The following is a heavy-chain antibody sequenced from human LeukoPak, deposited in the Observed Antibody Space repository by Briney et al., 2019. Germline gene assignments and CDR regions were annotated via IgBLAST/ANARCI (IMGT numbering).Heavy chain of an antibody. CDR3: ARGTMATLSPFDY. Sequence: GASLKASGKASGYPFTGYFMHWVGQAPGQGLDWMGWINTNSGGTNYAQKFQGWVTMTRDTSISTAYMELSRLRSDDTAVYYCARGTMATLSPFDYWGQGTLVTVSS. CDR2: INTNSGGT. J-gene: IGHJ4*02. CDR1: GYPFTGYF. V-gene: IGHV1-2*04. D-gene: IGHD5-24*01.